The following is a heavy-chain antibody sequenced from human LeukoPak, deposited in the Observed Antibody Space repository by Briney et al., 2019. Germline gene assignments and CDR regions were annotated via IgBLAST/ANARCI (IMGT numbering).Heavy chain of an antibody. J-gene: IGHJ4*02. CDR1: GYTLTELS. CDR3: ARGRPRFGVVISFDY. Sequence: ASVKVSCKVSGYTLTELSMHWVRQAPGKGLEWMGGFDPEDGETIYAQKFQGRVTMTRNTSISTAYMELSSLRSEDTAVYYCARGRPRFGVVISFDYWGQGTLVTVSS. D-gene: IGHD3-3*01. V-gene: IGHV1-24*01. CDR2: FDPEDGET.